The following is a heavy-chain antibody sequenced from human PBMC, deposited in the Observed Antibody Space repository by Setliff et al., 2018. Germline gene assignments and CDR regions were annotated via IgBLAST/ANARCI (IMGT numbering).Heavy chain of an antibody. J-gene: IGHJ3*02. CDR2: IYYSGST. D-gene: IGHD1-26*01. Sequence: PSETLSLTCSVSGDSMSFSYWSWIRQPPGKGLEWIGYIYYSGSTDSHPSLKSRVSISIDTSKNQFSLNVSSVTAADTAVYYCARKGISALSGAFDMWGQGTMVTVSS. CDR1: GDSMSFSY. V-gene: IGHV4-59*12. CDR3: ARKGISALSGAFDM.